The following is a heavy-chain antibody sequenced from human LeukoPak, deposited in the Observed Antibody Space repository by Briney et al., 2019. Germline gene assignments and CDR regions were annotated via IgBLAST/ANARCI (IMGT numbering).Heavy chain of an antibody. CDR3: ARDRGTGHDMGSGWEIDY. CDR1: GFAFSNSG. Sequence: PGGSLRLSCAASGFAFSNSGMHWVRQAPGKGLEWVAFLRFDGSNKFYTDSVKGRFTISRDNSKNTVYLQMNSLRAEDTAVYYCARDRGTGHDMGSGWEIDYWGQGTLVTVSS. V-gene: IGHV3-30*02. D-gene: IGHD6-19*01. CDR2: LRFDGSNK. J-gene: IGHJ4*02.